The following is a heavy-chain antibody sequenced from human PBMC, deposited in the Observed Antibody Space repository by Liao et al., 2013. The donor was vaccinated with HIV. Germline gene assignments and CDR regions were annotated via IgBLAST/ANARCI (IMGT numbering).Heavy chain of an antibody. CDR2: TYYSGST. Sequence: QLQLQESGPGLVKPSETLSLTCTVSGGSISSSSYYWGWIRQPPGKGLEWIGSTYYSGSTYYNPSLKSRVTISVDTSKNQFSLKLSSVTAADTAVYYCVRGARLDYVYWFDPWGRGTLVTVSS. V-gene: IGHV4-39*07. CDR3: VRGARLDYVYWFDP. D-gene: IGHD4-17*01. CDR1: GGSISSSSYY. J-gene: IGHJ5*02.